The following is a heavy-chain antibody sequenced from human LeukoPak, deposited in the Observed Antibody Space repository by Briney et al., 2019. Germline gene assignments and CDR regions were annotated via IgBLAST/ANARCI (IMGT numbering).Heavy chain of an antibody. V-gene: IGHV3-9*01. D-gene: IGHD2-15*01. J-gene: IGHJ3*02. CDR1: GFTFDDYA. CDR3: AASPGYCSGGSCFDDAFDI. Sequence: PPGGSLRLSCAASGFTFDDYAMHWVRQAPGKGLEWVSGISWNSGSIGYADSVKGRFTISRDNAKNSLYLQMNSLRAEDTALYYCAASPGYCSGGSCFDDAFDIWGQGTMVTVSS. CDR2: ISWNSGSI.